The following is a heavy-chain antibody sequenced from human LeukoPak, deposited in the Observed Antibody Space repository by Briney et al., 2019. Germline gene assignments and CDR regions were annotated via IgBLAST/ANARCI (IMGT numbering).Heavy chain of an antibody. J-gene: IGHJ4*02. V-gene: IGHV3-7*01. CDR1: GFTFSSYW. Sequence: GGSLRLSCAGSGFTFSSYWMSWVRQAPGKGLEWVANIKQDGSEKYYVDSVKGRFTISRDNAKKSLYLLMKSLRAEDTAVYYCARDDTVTTRVGFIDWGQGTLVTVCS. CDR2: IKQDGSEK. D-gene: IGHD4-17*01. CDR3: ARDDTVTTRVGFID.